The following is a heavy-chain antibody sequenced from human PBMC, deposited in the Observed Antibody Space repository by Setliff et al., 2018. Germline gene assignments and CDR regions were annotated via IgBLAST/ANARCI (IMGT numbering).Heavy chain of an antibody. Sequence: LRLSCAASGFTFSTYGLNWVRQAPGKGLEWISYLNNDGTTIYYADSVRGRFTISRDNARDSLYLQMNSLRAEDTAVYCCGVLGTDVFDYWGQGTLVTVSS. V-gene: IGHV3-48*04. CDR3: GVLGTDVFDY. CDR2: LNNDGTTI. J-gene: IGHJ4*02. D-gene: IGHD7-27*01. CDR1: GFTFSTYG.